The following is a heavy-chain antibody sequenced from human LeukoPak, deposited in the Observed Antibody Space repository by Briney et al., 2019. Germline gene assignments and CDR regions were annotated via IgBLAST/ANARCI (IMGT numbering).Heavy chain of an antibody. CDR3: AKDLIGTTWGFFDY. D-gene: IGHD2/OR15-2a*01. CDR2: ISFEGTTK. Sequence: GGSLRLSCAASGFTFSSYGMHWVRQAPGKGLEWVASISFEGTTKYYADSVKGRFTLSRDNSKKTLSLQLDSLRAEDAAVYYCAKDLIGTTWGFFDYWGQGTLVTVSS. V-gene: IGHV3-30*18. CDR1: GFTFSSYG. J-gene: IGHJ4*02.